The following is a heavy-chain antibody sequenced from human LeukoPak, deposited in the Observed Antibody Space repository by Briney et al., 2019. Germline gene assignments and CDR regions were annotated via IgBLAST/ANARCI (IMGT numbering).Heavy chain of an antibody. V-gene: IGHV4-30-4*01. J-gene: IGHJ6*02. CDR3: ARGPLGFGELPYGMDV. D-gene: IGHD3-10*01. CDR1: GGSISSGDYY. Sequence: SETLSLTCTVSGGSISSGDYYWSWIRQLPGKGLEWIGYIHYSGSTDFNPSLKSRVIISVDTSKNQFSLKLSSVTAADTAVYYCARGPLGFGELPYGMDVWGQGTTVTVSS. CDR2: IHYSGST.